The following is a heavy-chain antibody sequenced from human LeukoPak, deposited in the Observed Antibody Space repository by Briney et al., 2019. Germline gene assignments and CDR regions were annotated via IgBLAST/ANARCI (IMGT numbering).Heavy chain of an antibody. J-gene: IGHJ4*02. CDR3: ARVSLVTVTILY. Sequence: PSETLSLTCAVYGGSFSGYYWSWIRQPPGKGLEWIGYIYYSGSTYYNPSLKSRVTISVDTSKNQFSLKLSSVTAADTAVYYCARVSLVTVTILYWGQGTLVTVSS. CDR2: IYYSGST. D-gene: IGHD4-17*01. V-gene: IGHV4-30-4*01. CDR1: GGSFSGYY.